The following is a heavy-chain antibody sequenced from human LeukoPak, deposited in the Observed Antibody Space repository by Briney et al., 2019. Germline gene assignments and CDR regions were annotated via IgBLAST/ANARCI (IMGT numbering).Heavy chain of an antibody. CDR2: MSWNGDNI. Sequence: GRSLRLSCVASGFTFDDYAMHWVRQAPGKGLEWVSAMSWNGDNIAYADSVKGRFTISRDNAKNSLYLQMNSLRPEDTALYYCAKDGSSHSNMLTAYDYWAREPWSPSPQ. J-gene: IGHJ4*02. V-gene: IGHV3-9*01. CDR1: GFTFDDYA. D-gene: IGHD3-16*01. CDR3: AKDGSSHSNMLTAYDY.